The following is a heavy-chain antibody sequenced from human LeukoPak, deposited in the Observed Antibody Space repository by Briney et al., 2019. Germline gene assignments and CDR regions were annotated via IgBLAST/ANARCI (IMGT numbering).Heavy chain of an antibody. J-gene: IGHJ4*02. CDR1: GGSISSYY. CDR3: ARAFDDYYDSSGYYTPTFDY. Sequence: TSETLSLTCTVSGGSISSYYWSWIRQPPGKGLEWIGYIYYSGSTNYNPSLKSRVTISVDTSKNQFSLKLSSVTAADTAVYYCARAFDDYYDSSGYYTPTFDYWGQGTLVTVSS. V-gene: IGHV4-59*01. CDR2: IYYSGST. D-gene: IGHD3-22*01.